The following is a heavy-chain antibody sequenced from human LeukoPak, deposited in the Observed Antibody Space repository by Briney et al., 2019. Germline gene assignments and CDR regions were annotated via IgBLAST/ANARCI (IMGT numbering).Heavy chain of an antibody. V-gene: IGHV1-69*13. CDR2: IIPIFGTA. CDR3: ARATYCGGDCYYGMDV. J-gene: IGHJ6*02. D-gene: IGHD2-21*01. CDR1: GGTFSSYA. Sequence: ASVKVSCKASGGTFSSYAISWVRQAPGQGLEWMGGIIPIFGTANYAQKFQGRVTITADESTSTAYMELSSLRSEDTAVYYCARATYCGGDCYYGMDVWGQGTTVTVSS.